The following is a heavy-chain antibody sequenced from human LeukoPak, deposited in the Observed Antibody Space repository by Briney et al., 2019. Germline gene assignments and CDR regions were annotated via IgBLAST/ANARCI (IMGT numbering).Heavy chain of an antibody. CDR3: ARPLGSCTRGTCYFDS. Sequence: GGSLRLSCAASGFTFSSYAMSWVRQAPGKGLEWVSSLFSGGAPYYAVSLKGRFTMSRDNSKNPLYLQITCLRAEYPAVYYCARPLGSCTRGTCYFDSSGQGTLFTVSS. V-gene: IGHV3-23*01. J-gene: IGHJ4*02. D-gene: IGHD2-8*01. CDR2: LFSGGAP. CDR1: GFTFSSYA.